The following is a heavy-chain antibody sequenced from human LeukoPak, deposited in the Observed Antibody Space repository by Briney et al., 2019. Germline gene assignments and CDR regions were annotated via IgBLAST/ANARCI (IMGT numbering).Heavy chain of an antibody. CDR1: GGSISSGGYY. CDR2: IYYSGST. D-gene: IGHD4-11*01. CDR3: ARVVLTTVELRFDY. V-gene: IGHV4-31*03. J-gene: IGHJ4*02. Sequence: SETLSLTCTVSGGSISSGGYYWSWLRQHTGKGLEWIGYIYYSGSTDYNPSLKSRVTISVDTSKNQFSLKLSSVTAADTAVYYCARVVLTTVELRFDYWGQGSQVTVSS.